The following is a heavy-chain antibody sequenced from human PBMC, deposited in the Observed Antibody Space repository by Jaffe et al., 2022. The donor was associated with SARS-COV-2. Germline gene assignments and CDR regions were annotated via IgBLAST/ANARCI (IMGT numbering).Heavy chain of an antibody. CDR2: IIPIFDKA. CDR1: GGTFSSYA. V-gene: IGHV1-69*01. D-gene: IGHD3-22*01. CDR3: AAGHYYHSSGYYSSYYYYYYMDV. Sequence: QVQLVQSGAEVKQPGSSVKVSCKASGGTFSSYALSWVRQAPGQGLEWMGGIIPIFDKANYAQKFQGRVTITADESTSTAYMDLSSLTSEDTAVYYCAAGHYYHSSGYYSSYYYYYYMDVWGKGTTVTVSS. J-gene: IGHJ6*03.